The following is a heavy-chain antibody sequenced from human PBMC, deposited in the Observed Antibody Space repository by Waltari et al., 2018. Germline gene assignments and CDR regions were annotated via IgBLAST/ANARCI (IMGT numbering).Heavy chain of an antibody. D-gene: IGHD6-25*01. CDR2: INHSGIT. J-gene: IGHJ3*02. Sequence: QVQLQQWGAGLLKPSETLSLTCAVSGGSFSGSYWSWIRQPPGKGLEWIGEINHSGITNYNPSLKRRVSISVDTSNNHFSLKLKSVTAADTAVYFCARERLGAHAFDIWGQGTMVTVSS. CDR1: GGSFSGSY. CDR3: ARERLGAHAFDI. V-gene: IGHV4-34*01.